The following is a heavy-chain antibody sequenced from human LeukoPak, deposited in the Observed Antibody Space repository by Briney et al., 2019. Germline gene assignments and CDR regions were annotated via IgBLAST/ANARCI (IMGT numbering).Heavy chain of an antibody. D-gene: IGHD3-22*01. J-gene: IGHJ4*02. V-gene: IGHV3-23*01. CDR3: AKAYSSGYFFDF. Sequence: GGSLRLSCAASGFTFSSYGMHWVRQAPGKGLEWVAVITTSGGITYYADSVKGRFTISRDNSKNTLYLQIYSLRAEDTAVYYCAKAYSSGYFFDFWGQGTLVTVSS. CDR1: GFTFSSYG. CDR2: ITTSGGIT.